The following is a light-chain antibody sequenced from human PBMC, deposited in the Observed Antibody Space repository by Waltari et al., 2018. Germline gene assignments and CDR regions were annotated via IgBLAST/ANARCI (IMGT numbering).Light chain of an antibody. CDR1: QSIAIY. CDR3: QQSYTTPRT. J-gene: IGKJ1*01. Sequence: DIQMTQSPSSLSASVGDRVTITCRASQSIAIYLNWYQQRPGKAPNLLIYAASSLESGVPSRFSGSGSGTDFTLTINSLQPEDFATYYCQQSYTTPRTFGQGTKVEIK. CDR2: AAS. V-gene: IGKV1-39*01.